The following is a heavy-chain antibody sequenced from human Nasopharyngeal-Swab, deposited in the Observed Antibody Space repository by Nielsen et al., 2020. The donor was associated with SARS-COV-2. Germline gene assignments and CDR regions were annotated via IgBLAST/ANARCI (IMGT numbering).Heavy chain of an antibody. CDR3: ARGAERDYYYYYYMDV. J-gene: IGHJ6*03. Sequence: GSLRLSCAVYGGSFSGYYWSWIRQPPGKGLEWIGEINHGGSTNYNPSLKSRVTISVDTSKNQFSLKLSSVTAADTAVYYCARGAERDYYYYYYMDVWGKGTTVTVSS. D-gene: IGHD1-1*01. CDR1: GGSFSGYY. V-gene: IGHV4-34*01. CDR2: INHGGST.